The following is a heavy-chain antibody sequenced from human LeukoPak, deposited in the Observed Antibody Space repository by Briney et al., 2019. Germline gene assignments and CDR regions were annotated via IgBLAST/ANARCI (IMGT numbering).Heavy chain of an antibody. CDR1: GSSVSSYY. Sequence: PWETLSLTCSVSGSSVSSYYWSWIRQPPGRGLEWIGYVSNSGSANYNPSLKSRVTISVDRSKNQLSLKLNSVTAADTAVYYCARGSLLRFGENCRWYFDLWGRGTLVTVSS. V-gene: IGHV4-59*02. D-gene: IGHD3-10*01. J-gene: IGHJ2*01. CDR2: VSNSGSA. CDR3: ARGSLLRFGENCRWYFDL.